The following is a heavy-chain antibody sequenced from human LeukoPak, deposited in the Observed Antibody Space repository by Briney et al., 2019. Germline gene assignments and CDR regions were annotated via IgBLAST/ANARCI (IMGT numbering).Heavy chain of an antibody. CDR2: INPNSGGT. V-gene: IGHV1-2*02. D-gene: IGHD3-16*02. CDR1: GYTFTGYY. J-gene: IGHJ4*02. Sequence: LGASVKVSCKASGYTFTGYYMHWVRQAPGQGLEWMGWINPNSGGTNYAQKFQGRVTMTRDTSISTAYMELSRLRSDDTAVYYCATASVRLGELSLSDYFDYWGQGTLVTVSS. CDR3: ATASVRLGELSLSDYFDY.